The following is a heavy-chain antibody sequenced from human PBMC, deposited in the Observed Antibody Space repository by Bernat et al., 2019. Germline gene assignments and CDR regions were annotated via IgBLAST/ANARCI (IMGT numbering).Heavy chain of an antibody. D-gene: IGHD6-19*01. CDR1: GFTFSSYA. Sequence: EVQLVESGGGLVQPGGSLRLSCAASGFTFSSYAMHWVRQAPGKGLEYVSAISSNGGSTYYANSVKGRLTISRDNSKNTLYLQMGSLGAEDMAVYYCARGSGAVAGTTDYWGQGTLVTVSS. CDR3: ARGSGAVAGTTDY. J-gene: IGHJ4*02. V-gene: IGHV3-64*01. CDR2: ISSNGGST.